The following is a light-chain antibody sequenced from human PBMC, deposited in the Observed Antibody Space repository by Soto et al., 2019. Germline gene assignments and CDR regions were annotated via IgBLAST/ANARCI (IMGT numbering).Light chain of an antibody. CDR1: SSDVGGYNY. CDR2: DVS. J-gene: IGLJ3*02. Sequence: QSALTQPRSVSGSPGQSVTISCTGVSSDVGGYNYVSWYQQHPGKAPKLMISDVSKRPSGVPDRFSGSKSGNTASLTISGLQAEDEADYYCCSYAGTYTSSFGGGTQLTVL. V-gene: IGLV2-11*01. CDR3: CSYAGTYTSS.